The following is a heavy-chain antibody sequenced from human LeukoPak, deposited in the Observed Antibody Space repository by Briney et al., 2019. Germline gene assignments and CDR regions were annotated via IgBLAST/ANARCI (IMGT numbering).Heavy chain of an antibody. CDR3: ARAHRSNGDPNWFDP. V-gene: IGHV4-31*02. CDR2: IYYSGST. J-gene: IGHJ5*02. CDR1: GFTVSRNY. Sequence: LRLSCAASGFTVSRNYMSWIRQHPGKGLEWIGYIYYSGSTYYNPSLKSRVTISVDTSKNQFSLKLSSVTAADTAVYYCARAHRSNGDPNWFDPWGQGTLVTVSS. D-gene: IGHD7-27*01.